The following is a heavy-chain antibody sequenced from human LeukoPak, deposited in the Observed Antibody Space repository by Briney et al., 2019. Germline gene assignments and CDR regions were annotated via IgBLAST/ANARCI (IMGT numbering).Heavy chain of an antibody. D-gene: IGHD5-12*01. CDR3: ARVSGYDYHFYYYGMDV. Sequence: ASVKVSCKASGYTFTSYGISWVRQAPGQGLEWMGWISAYNANTNYAQKLQGRVTMTTDTSTSTAYMELRSLRSDDTAVYYCARVSGYDYHFYYYGMDVWGQGTTVTVSS. CDR1: GYTFTSYG. J-gene: IGHJ6*02. V-gene: IGHV1-18*01. CDR2: ISAYNANT.